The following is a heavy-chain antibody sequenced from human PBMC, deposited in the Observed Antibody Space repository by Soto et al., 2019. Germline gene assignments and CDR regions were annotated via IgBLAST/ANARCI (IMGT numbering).Heavy chain of an antibody. CDR1: GGTFSSYA. J-gene: IGHJ6*02. CDR2: IIPIFGTA. D-gene: IGHD2-2*01. CDR3: ARDCNTVVNPSIEEGGMDV. Sequence: GASVKVSCKASGGTFSSYAISWVRQAPGQGLEWMGGIIPIFGTANYAQKFQGRVTITADESTSTAYMELSSLRSEDTAVYYCARDCNTVVNPSIEEGGMDVWGQGTTVTVSS. V-gene: IGHV1-69*13.